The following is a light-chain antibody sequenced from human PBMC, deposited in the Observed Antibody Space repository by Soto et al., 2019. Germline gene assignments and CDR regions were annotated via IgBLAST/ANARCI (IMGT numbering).Light chain of an antibody. CDR3: HQRSNWPWT. CDR1: QSVSNY. CDR2: DAS. J-gene: IGKJ1*01. V-gene: IGKV3-11*01. Sequence: EIVLTQSPATLSLFPGERATLSCRASQSVSNYLTWYQQKPGQAPRLLIYDASSRATGIPPRFSGSGSGTDFTLIISSLQPEDFAVYYCHQRSNWPWTFGQGTKV.